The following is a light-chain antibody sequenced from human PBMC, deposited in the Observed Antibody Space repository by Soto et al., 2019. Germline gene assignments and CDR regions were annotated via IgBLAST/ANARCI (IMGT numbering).Light chain of an antibody. J-gene: IGKJ1*01. CDR3: HHYNSDGT. CDR2: DAS. Sequence: DIQVTQSPSTLSASVGDRVTITCRASQSVSSWLAWYQQKPGKAPKLLIYDASSLESGVPSRFSGSGSGTEFTLTISSLQPDDFATYYCHHYNSDGTFGQGTKVEIK. CDR1: QSVSSW. V-gene: IGKV1-5*01.